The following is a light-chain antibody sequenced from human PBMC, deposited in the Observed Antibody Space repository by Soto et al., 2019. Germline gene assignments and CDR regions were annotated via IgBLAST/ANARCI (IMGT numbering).Light chain of an antibody. CDR2: DAS. CDR1: QSVSSY. V-gene: IGKV3-11*01. Sequence: EIVLTQSPATLSLSPGERATLSCRASQSVSSYLAWYQQKPGQAPRLLIYDASNRATGIPARFSGSGSGTDFTLTISSLEPEDFAVYYCQQRSNWPPFFVPGTKLDIK. J-gene: IGKJ3*01. CDR3: QQRSNWPPF.